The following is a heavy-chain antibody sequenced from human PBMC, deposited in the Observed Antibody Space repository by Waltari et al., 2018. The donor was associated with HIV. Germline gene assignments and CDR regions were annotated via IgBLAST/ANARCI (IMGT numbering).Heavy chain of an antibody. J-gene: IGHJ4*02. V-gene: IGHV3-21*02. D-gene: IGHD3-10*02. CDR2: ISSGTSYI. CDR3: ARQQLGSGALDL. Sequence: EVQLVESGGGLVKPGGSLRLSRIASGLTLSSDHVHSVRQAPGKGLEWVSSISSGTSYIYYADSVTGRFTVSRDNAKNSLFLQMNSLRADDTAVYYCARQQLGSGALDLWGQGTLVTVSS. CDR1: GLTLSSDH.